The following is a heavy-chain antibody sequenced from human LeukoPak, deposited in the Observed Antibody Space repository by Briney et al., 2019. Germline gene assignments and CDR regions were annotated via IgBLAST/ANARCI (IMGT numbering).Heavy chain of an antibody. Sequence: PGGSLRLSCAASGFTFSSYGMHWVRQAPGKGLEWVSYISSRSSTIYYADSVKGRFTISRDNAKNSLYLQMNSLRAEDTAVYYCASSDRPPDYWGQGILVTVSS. J-gene: IGHJ4*02. CDR1: GFTFSSYG. D-gene: IGHD6-6*01. V-gene: IGHV3-48*04. CDR3: ASSDRPPDY. CDR2: ISSRSSTI.